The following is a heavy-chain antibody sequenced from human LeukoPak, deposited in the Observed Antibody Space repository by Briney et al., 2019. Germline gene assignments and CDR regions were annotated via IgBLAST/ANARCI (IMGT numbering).Heavy chain of an antibody. CDR3: ARLKRLGELYLED. CDR1: GASITSYN. Sequence: PSETLSLTCTVSGASITSYNWSWIRQPPGKTLEWIGYIHHTGSTNSQPSLRSRVTMSVDTSKRQVSLKLTSVTAADTALYYCARLKRLGELYLEDWGQGALVTVSS. V-gene: IGHV4-59*08. J-gene: IGHJ4*02. CDR2: IHHTGST. D-gene: IGHD3-16*01.